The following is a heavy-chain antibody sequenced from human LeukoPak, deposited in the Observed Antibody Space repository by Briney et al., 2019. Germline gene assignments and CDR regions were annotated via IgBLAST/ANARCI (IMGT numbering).Heavy chain of an antibody. CDR1: GGSISNYF. D-gene: IGHD6-13*01. J-gene: IGHJ5*02. V-gene: IGHV4-38-2*02. CDR2: IYHSGST. CDR3: ARDPEGSSSWYSWFDP. Sequence: SETLSLTCTVSGGSISNYFWSWIRQPPGKGLEWIGSIYHSGSTYYNPSLKSRVTISVDTSKNQFSLKLSSVTAADTAVYYCARDPEGSSSWYSWFDPWGQGTLVTVSS.